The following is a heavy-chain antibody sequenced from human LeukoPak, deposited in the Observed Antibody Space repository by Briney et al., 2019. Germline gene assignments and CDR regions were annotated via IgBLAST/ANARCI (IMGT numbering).Heavy chain of an antibody. J-gene: IGHJ6*02. CDR3: ATTSALDKYYYYGMDV. CDR1: GFTFSSYA. CDR2: ISGSGGST. Sequence: GGSLRLSCAASGFTFSSYAMSWVRQAPGKGLEWVSAISGSGGSTYYADSVKGRFTISRDNSKNTLYLQMNSLRAEDTAVYYCATTSALDKYYYYGMDVWGQGTTVTVSS. V-gene: IGHV3-23*01.